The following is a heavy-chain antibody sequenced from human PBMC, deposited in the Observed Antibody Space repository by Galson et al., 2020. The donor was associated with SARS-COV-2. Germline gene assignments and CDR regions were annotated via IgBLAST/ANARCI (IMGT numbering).Heavy chain of an antibody. CDR2: IYHSRST. V-gene: IGHV4-59*01. CDR3: ARGYYDSRGYSMPFDY. CDR1: GGSISGSY. Sequence: ASETLSLTCTVSGGSISGSYWSWLRQSPGNGLEWIGYIYHSRSTNYNPSLKSRITISVDTSKNQFSLKVNSVTAADTAVYYCARGYYDSRGYSMPFDYWGQGTLVTVSS. D-gene: IGHD3-22*01. J-gene: IGHJ4*02.